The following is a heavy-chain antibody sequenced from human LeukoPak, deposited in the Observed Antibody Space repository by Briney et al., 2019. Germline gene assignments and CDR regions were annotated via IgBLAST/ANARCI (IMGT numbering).Heavy chain of an antibody. CDR2: ISSRGSTI. CDR1: GFTISDYY. J-gene: IGHJ6*03. V-gene: IGHV3-11*04. D-gene: IGHD4-17*01. CDR3: ARGNNDYGDNGKIRFGYRDV. Sequence: PGGSLRLSCAASGFTISDYYMTWIRQAPGKGLEWVSYISSRGSTILYADSVKGRFTISRDNAKNSLYLQMNSLRAEDTAVYYCARGNNDYGDNGKIRFGYRDVWGKGTTVTVSS.